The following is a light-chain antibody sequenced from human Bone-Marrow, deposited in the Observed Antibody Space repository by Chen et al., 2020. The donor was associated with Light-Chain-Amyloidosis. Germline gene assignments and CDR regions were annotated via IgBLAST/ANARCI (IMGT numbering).Light chain of an antibody. Sequence: QSALTQPASVSGFPGQSITISCTGTSSDIGVYNYVSWYQQHPGKAPRLIIYDVSDRPSGVSSRFSGSNSGNTASLTISGLQAEGEAYYHCSSYSSSTSWVFGGGTNLAVL. V-gene: IGLV2-14*03. CDR1: SSDIGVYNY. J-gene: IGLJ3*02. CDR3: SSYSSSTSWV. CDR2: DVS.